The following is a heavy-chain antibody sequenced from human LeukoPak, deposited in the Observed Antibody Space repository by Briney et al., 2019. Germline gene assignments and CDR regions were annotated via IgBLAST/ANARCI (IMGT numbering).Heavy chain of an antibody. J-gene: IGHJ4*02. D-gene: IGHD6-19*01. CDR3: ATGYSSGWHNFDY. CDR1: GGYISHDY. V-gene: IGHV4-59*01. Sequence: PSETLSLTCGVSGGYISHDYWSWIRQPPGMGLEWIGYIHYSGSTHYNASFQSRVTISVDTSKKQYSLNMSSMTAADTAVYYCATGYSSGWHNFDYWGQGTRVTVSS. CDR2: IHYSGST.